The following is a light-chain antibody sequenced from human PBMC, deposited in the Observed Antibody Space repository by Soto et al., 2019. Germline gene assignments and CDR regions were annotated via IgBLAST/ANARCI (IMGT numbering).Light chain of an antibody. J-gene: IGKJ1*01. CDR1: QSISRW. CDR2: DAS. Sequence: DIQMTQSPSTLSASVGDRVTITRRASQSISRWLVWYQQKPGKAPKVLIYDASILASGVPSRYSSSGSGTQFTLTISSLQPDDFASYYCQQYNNYLTWTFGQGTEVEIK. CDR3: QQYNNYLTWT. V-gene: IGKV1-5*01.